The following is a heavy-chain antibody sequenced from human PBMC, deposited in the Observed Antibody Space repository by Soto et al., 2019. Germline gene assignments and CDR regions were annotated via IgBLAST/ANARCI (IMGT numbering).Heavy chain of an antibody. CDR1: GYSFTSYG. Sequence: ASVKVSCKASGYSFTSYGISWVRQAPGQGLEWMGWISAYNGNKKYAQKFQGRVTITADESTSTAYMELSSLRSEDTAVYYCAREWYYYDSSGSPQYYFDYWGQGTLVTVSS. V-gene: IGHV1-18*01. D-gene: IGHD3-22*01. CDR2: ISAYNGNK. J-gene: IGHJ4*02. CDR3: AREWYYYDSSGSPQYYFDY.